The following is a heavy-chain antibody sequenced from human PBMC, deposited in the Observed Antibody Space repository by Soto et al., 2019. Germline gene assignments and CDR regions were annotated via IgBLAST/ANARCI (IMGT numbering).Heavy chain of an antibody. J-gene: IGHJ5*02. CDR3: TTYHGDYNFDH. CDR2: FDPDEAET. V-gene: IGHV1-24*01. Sequence: GASVKVSCKVPGYTLNDIAMHWVRQAPGKGLEWLGGFDPDEAETIYAQHFQGRVTMTEDTSTDTVYMELSSLRSEDTALYFCTTYHGDYNFDHWGQGSLVTVSS. D-gene: IGHD4-17*01. CDR1: GYTLNDIA.